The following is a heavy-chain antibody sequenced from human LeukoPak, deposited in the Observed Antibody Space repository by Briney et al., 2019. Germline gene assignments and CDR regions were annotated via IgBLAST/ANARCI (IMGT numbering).Heavy chain of an antibody. CDR2: IKEDGSIQ. CDR1: GFTLSSYW. CDR3: ARDVWTGVAVSDY. V-gene: IGHV3-7*01. J-gene: IGHJ4*02. Sequence: PGGSLRLSCVASGFTLSSYWMTWVRQAPGKGLEWLANIKEDGSIQYYLDSVRGRFTISRDNAKTSVYLQLNSLRADDTAVYYCARDVWTGVAVSDYWGQGTLVTVSS. D-gene: IGHD6-19*01.